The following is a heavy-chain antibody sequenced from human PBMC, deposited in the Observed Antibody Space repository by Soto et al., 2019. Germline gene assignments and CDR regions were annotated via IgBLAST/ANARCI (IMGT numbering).Heavy chain of an antibody. Sequence: GGSLRLSCAASGFTFSNYWMSRVRQAPGKGLEWVANIKQDGSEKYYVDSVKGRFTISRDNAKNSLYLQMNSLRAEDTAVYYCARVQLWLRYLDLWGRGTLVTVSS. V-gene: IGHV3-7*01. CDR1: GFTFSNYW. D-gene: IGHD3-10*01. CDR3: ARVQLWLRYLDL. J-gene: IGHJ2*01. CDR2: IKQDGSEK.